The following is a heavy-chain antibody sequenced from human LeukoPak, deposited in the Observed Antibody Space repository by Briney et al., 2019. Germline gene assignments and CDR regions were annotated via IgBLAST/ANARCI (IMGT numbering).Heavy chain of an antibody. Sequence: GGSLRLSCAASGFTFGTYTMNWVRQAPGKGLEWVSYISSSSTTIYYADSVKGRFTISRDNAKNSLYLQMNSLRAEDTAVYYCARDPIAVAGIVDYWGQGTLVTVSS. CDR2: ISSSSTTI. CDR1: GFTFGTYT. CDR3: ARDPIAVAGIVDY. D-gene: IGHD6-19*01. J-gene: IGHJ4*02. V-gene: IGHV3-48*01.